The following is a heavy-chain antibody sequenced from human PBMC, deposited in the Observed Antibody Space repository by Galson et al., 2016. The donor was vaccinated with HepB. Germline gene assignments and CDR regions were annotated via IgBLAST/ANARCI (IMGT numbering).Heavy chain of an antibody. J-gene: IGHJ5*02. CDR1: GLTFSDFY. V-gene: IGHV3-11*06. CDR2: ISSSSSHT. D-gene: IGHD6-19*01. CDR3: ARVDYGSGWREGWFDP. Sequence: SLRLSCAASGLTFSDFYMSWIRQAPGKGLEWASYISSSSSHTNYADSVKGRFTISRDNANNSLYLQVNSLRVEDTAVYYCARVDYGSGWREGWFDPWGQGTLVTVSS.